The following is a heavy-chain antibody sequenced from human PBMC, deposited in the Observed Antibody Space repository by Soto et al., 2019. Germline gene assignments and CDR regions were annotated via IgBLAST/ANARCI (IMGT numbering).Heavy chain of an antibody. D-gene: IGHD3-22*01. CDR2: IYYSGST. V-gene: IGHV4-59*08. Sequence: PSETLSLTCTVSGGSISSYYWSWIRQPPGKGLEWIGYIYYSGSTNYNPSLKSRVTISVDTSKNQFSLKLSSVTAADPAVYYCAGGSSGYYIDYWGQGTLVTVSS. J-gene: IGHJ4*02. CDR3: AGGSSGYYIDY. CDR1: GGSISSYY.